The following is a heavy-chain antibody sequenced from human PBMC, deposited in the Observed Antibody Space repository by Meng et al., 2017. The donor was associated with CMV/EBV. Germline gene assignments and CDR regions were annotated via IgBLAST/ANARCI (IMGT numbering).Heavy chain of an antibody. Sequence: ASVKVSCQASGYTFTSYGISWVRQAPGQGLEWMGWISAYNGNTNYAQKLQGRVTMTTDTSTSTAYMELRSLRSDDTAVYYCARSTKYSSSWFFDYWGQGTLVTVSS. J-gene: IGHJ4*02. V-gene: IGHV1-18*01. CDR3: ARSTKYSSSWFFDY. CDR1: GYTFTSYG. D-gene: IGHD6-13*01. CDR2: ISAYNGNT.